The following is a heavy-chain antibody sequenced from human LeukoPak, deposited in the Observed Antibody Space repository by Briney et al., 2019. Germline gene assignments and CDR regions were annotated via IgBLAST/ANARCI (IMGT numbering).Heavy chain of an antibody. CDR1: GGSFSTYY. CDR2: IYYSGST. D-gene: IGHD3-16*01. CDR3: ARAAITFGAAVAKGFDC. J-gene: IGHJ4*02. Sequence: PSETLSLTCTVSGGSFSTYYWSWIRQPPGKGLEWIGYIYYSGSTDYNPSLESRVTMSLDTSKNQFSLKLSSVTAADTAVYYCARAAITFGAAVAKGFDCWGQGTLVTVSS. V-gene: IGHV4-59*12.